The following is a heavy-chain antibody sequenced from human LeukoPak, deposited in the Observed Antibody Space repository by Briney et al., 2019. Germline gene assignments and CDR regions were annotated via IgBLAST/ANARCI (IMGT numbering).Heavy chain of an antibody. CDR2: ISGSGGST. D-gene: IGHD3-22*01. CDR1: GFTFSSYA. J-gene: IGHJ4*02. V-gene: IGHV3-23*01. CDR3: AKGGDSSGYHQYYFDY. Sequence: GGSLRLSCAASGFTFSSYAMTWVRQAPGKGLGWVSAISGSGGSTYYADSVRGRFTISRDNSKNTLYLQMNSLRAEDTAVYYCAKGGDSSGYHQYYFDYWGQGTLVTVSS.